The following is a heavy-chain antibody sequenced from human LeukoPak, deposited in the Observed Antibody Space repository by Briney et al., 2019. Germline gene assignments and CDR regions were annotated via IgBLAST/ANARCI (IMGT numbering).Heavy chain of an antibody. J-gene: IGHJ4*02. CDR1: GFTFNSFT. CDR2: ISGSGQYI. D-gene: IGHD6-19*01. V-gene: IGHV3-21*01. Sequence: GGSLRLSCAASGFTFNSFTMNWVRQAPGKGLEWLSSISGSGQYIYYADSLKGRLTISRDNAKDSLYLQLNSLRAEATSVYYCARGGYNSAFLDSWGQGTPVSLS. CDR3: ARGGYNSAFLDS.